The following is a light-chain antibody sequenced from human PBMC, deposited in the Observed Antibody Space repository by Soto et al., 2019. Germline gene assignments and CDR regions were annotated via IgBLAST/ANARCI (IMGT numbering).Light chain of an antibody. CDR2: AAS. Sequence: DLQLTQSPSFPSASVGDSVTITCRASQGISTYLAWYQQKPGKAPKLLIYAASTLQSGVPSRFSGSGSGTEFTLTISSLQPEDFATYYCQQLNSYPRTFGPGTKVDIK. CDR1: QGISTY. CDR3: QQLNSYPRT. J-gene: IGKJ3*01. V-gene: IGKV1-9*01.